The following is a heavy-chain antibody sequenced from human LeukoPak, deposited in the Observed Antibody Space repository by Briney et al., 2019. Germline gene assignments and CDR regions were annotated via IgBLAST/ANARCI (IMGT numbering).Heavy chain of an antibody. J-gene: IGHJ4*02. CDR1: GGTFSSYA. Sequence: SVKVSCKASGGTFSSYAISWVRQAPGQGLEWMGGIIPIFGTANYAQKFQGRVTITADKSTSTAYMELSSLRSEDTAVYYCATAPYYDFWSGYPNDYWGQGTLVTVSS. V-gene: IGHV1-69*06. D-gene: IGHD3-3*01. CDR3: ATAPYYDFWSGYPNDY. CDR2: IIPIFGTA.